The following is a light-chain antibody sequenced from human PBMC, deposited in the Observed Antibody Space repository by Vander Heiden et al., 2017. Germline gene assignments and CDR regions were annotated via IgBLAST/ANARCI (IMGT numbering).Light chain of an antibody. J-gene: IGLJ3*02. CDR2: EVS. Sequence: QSALTQPPSASGSPGQSVTISCTGTSSDVGGYNYVSWYQQHPGKAPEVMIYEVSKRPSGVPVRFSGSKSANTASLTVSGLQGEDEADYYCSSYADSNNLVFGGGTKLTVL. CDR1: SSDVGGYNY. CDR3: SSYADSNNLV. V-gene: IGLV2-8*01.